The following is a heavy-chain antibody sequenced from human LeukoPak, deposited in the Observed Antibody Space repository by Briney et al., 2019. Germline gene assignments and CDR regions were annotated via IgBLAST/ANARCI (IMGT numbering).Heavy chain of an antibody. CDR3: ARSAGYDWYYYYMDV. CDR1: GGSISSYY. D-gene: IGHD5-12*01. J-gene: IGHJ6*03. V-gene: IGHV4-59*01. CDR2: IYYSGST. Sequence: PSETLSLTSTVSGGSISSYYWSWIRQPPGKGLEWIGYIYYSGSTNYNPSLKSRVTISVDTSKNQFSLKLSSVTAAGTAVYYCARSAGYDWYYYYMDVWGKGTTVTVSS.